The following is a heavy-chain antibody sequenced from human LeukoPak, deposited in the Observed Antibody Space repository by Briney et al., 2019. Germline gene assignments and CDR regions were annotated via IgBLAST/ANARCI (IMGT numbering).Heavy chain of an antibody. D-gene: IGHD2-21*02. J-gene: IGHJ5*02. V-gene: IGHV4-59*08. CDR2: IYYSGST. CDR3: ARHRLAYSGGDCLDWFDP. Sequence: SETLSLTCTVSGGSISSYYWSWIRQPPGKGLEGIGYIYYSGSTNYNPSLKSRVTISVDTSKNQFSLKLSSVTAADKAVYYCARHRLAYSGGDCLDWFDPWGQGTLVTVSS. CDR1: GGSISSYY.